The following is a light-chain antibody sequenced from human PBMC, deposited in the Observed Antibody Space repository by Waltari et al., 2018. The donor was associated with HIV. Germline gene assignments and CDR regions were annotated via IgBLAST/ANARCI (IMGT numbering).Light chain of an antibody. J-gene: IGLJ1*01. CDR3: ASWDDSLNGYV. CDR1: NSNIGSNT. Sequence: QSVLTQPPSASGTPGQRVTISCSGSNSNIGSNTVKWYQHLPGSAPKVIIYINDYRPSGVPDRFSGSKSGTSASLAISGVQSGDEADYYCASWDDSLNGYVLGTGTKVTVL. CDR2: IND. V-gene: IGLV1-44*01.